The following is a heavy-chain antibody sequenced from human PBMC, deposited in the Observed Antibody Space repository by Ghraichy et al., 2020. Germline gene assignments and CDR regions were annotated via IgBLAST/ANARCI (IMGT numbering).Heavy chain of an antibody. CDR2: IYYSGST. V-gene: IGHV4-59*01. CDR1: GGSISSYY. D-gene: IGHD2-15*01. J-gene: IGHJ6*02. CDR3: ARDSPPSVWWLPYYYGMDV. Sequence: SETLSLTCTVSGGSISSYYWSWIRQPPGKGLEWIGYIYYSGSTNYNPSLKSRVTISVDTSKNQFSLKLSSVTAADTAVYYCARDSPPSVWWLPYYYGMDVWGQGTTVTVSS.